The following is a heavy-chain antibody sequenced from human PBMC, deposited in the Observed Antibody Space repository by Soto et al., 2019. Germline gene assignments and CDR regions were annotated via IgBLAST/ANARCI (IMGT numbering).Heavy chain of an antibody. CDR2: IYHGGAT. J-gene: IGHJ6*02. V-gene: IGHV4-30-2*01. CDR3: ARGDYDIWNGDACGINV. CDR1: GASISSSNYS. D-gene: IGHD3-3*01. Sequence: QLQLQESGSGLVKPSQTLSLTCTVSGASISSSNYSWSWIRQPPGRGLEWIGYIYHGGATYYTPSLKGGVTISVDRSKNQFSLNLSSVTAAETAMYFCARGDYDIWNGDACGINVWGQGNTVTVSS.